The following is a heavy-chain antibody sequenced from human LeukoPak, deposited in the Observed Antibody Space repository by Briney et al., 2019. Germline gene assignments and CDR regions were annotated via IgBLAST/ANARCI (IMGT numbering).Heavy chain of an antibody. CDR2: ISYDGSNK. D-gene: IGHD3-10*01. J-gene: IGHJ4*02. CDR1: GFTFSSYA. Sequence: GGSLRLSCAASGFTFSSYAMHWVRQAPGKGLEWVAVISYDGSNKYYADSVKGRFTISRDNSKNTLYLRMNSLRAEDTAVYYCARLTLYDYWGQGTLVTVS. V-gene: IGHV3-30*04. CDR3: ARLTLYDY.